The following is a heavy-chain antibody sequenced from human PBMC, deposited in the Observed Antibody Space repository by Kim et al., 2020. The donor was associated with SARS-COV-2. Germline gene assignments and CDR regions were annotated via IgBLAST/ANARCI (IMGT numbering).Heavy chain of an antibody. CDR1: GFTVSSNY. CDR3: ARDHYVSSDYYYYGMDV. Sequence: GGSLRLSCAASGFTVSSNYMSWVRQAPGKGLEWISVIYSGGSTFYADSVKGRFTISRHNSKNTLYLQVNSLRAEDTAVYYCARDHYVSSDYYYYGMDVWGQGTTVTVSS. V-gene: IGHV3-53*04. J-gene: IGHJ6*02. D-gene: IGHD3-22*01. CDR2: IYSGGST.